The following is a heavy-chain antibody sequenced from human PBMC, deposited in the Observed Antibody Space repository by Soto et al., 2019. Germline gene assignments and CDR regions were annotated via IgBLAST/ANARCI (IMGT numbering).Heavy chain of an antibody. D-gene: IGHD4-4*01. CDR3: ERHAARYSTISPDN. V-gene: IGHV4-59*08. Sequence: SETLSLTCTVSGGSISSYYWSWIRQPPRKGLEWIGYIYYSGSTNYNPSLKSRVTISVDTSKNQFSLKLSSVTAADTAVYYCERHAARYSTISPDNWGQGTQVTVSS. CDR1: GGSISSYY. J-gene: IGHJ4*02. CDR2: IYYSGST.